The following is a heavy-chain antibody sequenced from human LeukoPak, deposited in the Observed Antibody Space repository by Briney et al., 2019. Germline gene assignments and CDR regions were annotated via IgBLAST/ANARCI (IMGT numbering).Heavy chain of an antibody. CDR1: GFTLSSYG. V-gene: IGHV3-30*02. CDR3: AKELSPPNYYYYYGMDV. CDR2: IRYDGSNK. Sequence: PGGSLRLSCAASGFTLSSYGMHWVRQAPGKGLEWVAFIRYDGSNKYYADSVKGRFTISRDNSKNTLYLQMNSLRAEDTAVYYCAKELSPPNYYYYYGMDVWGQGTTVTVSS. J-gene: IGHJ6*02. D-gene: IGHD3-16*02.